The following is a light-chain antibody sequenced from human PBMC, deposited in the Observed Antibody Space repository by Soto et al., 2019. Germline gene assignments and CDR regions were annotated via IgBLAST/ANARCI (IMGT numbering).Light chain of an antibody. Sequence: DIQMTQSPSTLSASVGDRVTLTCRASQSVSDWLAWYQQKPGKAPKVLIYKASNLESGVPSRFSGSGSGRAFTLTISSLQPDDSATYYCQQYSTFSPYSFGQRTKLAIK. CDR1: QSVSDW. V-gene: IGKV1-5*03. CDR3: QQYSTFSPYS. CDR2: KAS. J-gene: IGKJ2*01.